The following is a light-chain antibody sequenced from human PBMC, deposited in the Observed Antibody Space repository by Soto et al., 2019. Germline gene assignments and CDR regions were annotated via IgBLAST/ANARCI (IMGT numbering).Light chain of an antibody. CDR2: GPS. V-gene: IGKV3-20*01. CDR3: QQYGGSPPIT. J-gene: IGKJ5*01. CDR1: QSVSSTY. Sequence: VLTQSPGTLSLSPGERATLSCRASQSVSSTYLAWYQHKPGQAPRLLIYGPSTRATGIPDRFSGSGSGTDFTLTISRLEPGDFAVYYCQQYGGSPPITFGQGTRLEIK.